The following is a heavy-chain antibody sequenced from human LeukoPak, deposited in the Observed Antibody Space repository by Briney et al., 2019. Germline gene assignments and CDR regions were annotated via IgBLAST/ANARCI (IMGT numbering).Heavy chain of an antibody. CDR2: FYYSGST. Sequence: SETLSLTCTVSGGSISGYYWSWIRQPPGKGLEWIGYFYYSGSTNYNPSLKSRVTISGDTSKNTFSLKMNTLTAADTAIYYCARAPVRTTAGWDYWGQGTLVTVSS. CDR3: ARAPVRTTAGWDY. D-gene: IGHD1-26*01. CDR1: GGSISGYY. V-gene: IGHV4-59*12. J-gene: IGHJ4*02.